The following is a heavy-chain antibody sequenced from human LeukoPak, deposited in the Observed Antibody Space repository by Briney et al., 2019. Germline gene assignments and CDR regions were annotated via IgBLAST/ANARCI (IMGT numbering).Heavy chain of an antibody. Sequence: PETLSLTCTVSGGSISSYYWSWIRQPAGKGLEWIGRIYTSGSTNYNPSLKSRVTMSVDTSKNQFSLKLSSVTAADTAVYYCARDAYSSSWYNYYAFDIWGQGTMVTVSS. V-gene: IGHV4-4*07. CDR2: IYTSGST. D-gene: IGHD6-13*01. J-gene: IGHJ3*02. CDR1: GGSISSYY. CDR3: ARDAYSSSWYNYYAFDI.